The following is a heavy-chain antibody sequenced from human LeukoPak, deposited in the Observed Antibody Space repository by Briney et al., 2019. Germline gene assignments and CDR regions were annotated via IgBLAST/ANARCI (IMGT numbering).Heavy chain of an antibody. CDR1: GGSISSGSYY. CDR2: IYTSGST. J-gene: IGHJ6*03. CDR3: ARDFAAAGPQPGADYYMDV. D-gene: IGHD6-13*01. V-gene: IGHV4-61*02. Sequence: SQTLFLTCTVSGGSISSGSYYWSWIRQPAGKGLEWIGRIYTSGSTNYNPSLKSRVTISVDTSKNQFSLKLSSVTAADTAVYYCARDFAAAGPQPGADYYMDVWGKGTTVTVSS.